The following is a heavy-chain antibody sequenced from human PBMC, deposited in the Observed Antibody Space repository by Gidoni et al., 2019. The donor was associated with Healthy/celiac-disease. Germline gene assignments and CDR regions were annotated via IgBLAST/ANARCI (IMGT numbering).Heavy chain of an antibody. D-gene: IGHD3-3*01. V-gene: IGHV1-3*01. CDR2: INAGNGNT. CDR3: ASGPIFGVGLKYGMDV. Sequence: QVQLVQSGAEVKKPGPQVRVACKASGTTSIGDAMHWVRKAPGQRLEWMGWINAGNGNTKYSQKFQGRVTITRDTSASTAYMELSSLRSEDTAVYYCASGPIFGVGLKYGMDVWGQGTTVTVSS. CDR1: GTTSIGDA. J-gene: IGHJ6*02.